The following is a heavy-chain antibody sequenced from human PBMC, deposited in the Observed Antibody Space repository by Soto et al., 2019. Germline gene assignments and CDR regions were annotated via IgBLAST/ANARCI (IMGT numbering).Heavy chain of an antibody. CDR1: GGTFSRYG. J-gene: IGHJ4*02. CDR2: IIPIFRTT. Sequence: QVQLVQSGAEVKKPGSSVKVSCTASGGTFSRYGFTWVRQAPGQGFQWIGGIIPIFRTTHYEQNFQGTLSITADESTSTVYMELSSLRSDDTAIYFCARTYYQWEALHYFDFWGQGTLVTVSS. V-gene: IGHV1-69*01. D-gene: IGHD1-26*01. CDR3: ARTYYQWEALHYFDF.